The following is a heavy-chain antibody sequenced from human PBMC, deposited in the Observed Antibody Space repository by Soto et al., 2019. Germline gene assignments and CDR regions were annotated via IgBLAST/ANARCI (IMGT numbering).Heavy chain of an antibody. CDR2: IYYTGST. V-gene: IGHV4-31*03. CDR1: GGSIYTGGFY. Sequence: SEPLSLTCTVSGGSIYTGGFYWSWIRQLPGKGLEWLGYIYYTGSTQYTPSLKSRLSISTDTSDNQFSLRLNSVTAADTAVYYCARGAPRGIIHDFDSWGQGSLVTVS. J-gene: IGHJ4*02. CDR3: ARGAPRGIIHDFDS. D-gene: IGHD3-10*01.